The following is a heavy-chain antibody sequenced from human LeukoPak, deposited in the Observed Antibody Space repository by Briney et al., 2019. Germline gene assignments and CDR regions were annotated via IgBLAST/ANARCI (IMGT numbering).Heavy chain of an antibody. V-gene: IGHV3-30*04. CDR3: GVGYCSDGVCYIDY. CDR2: MSHDGSNK. J-gene: IGHJ4*02. D-gene: IGHD2-8*01. CDR1: GFTFSSYA. Sequence: GGSLRLSCAASGFTFSSYAMHWVRQAPGKGLEWVAVMSHDGSNKYYADSVKGRFTISRDNSKNTLYLQMNSLRAEDTAVYYCGVGYCSDGVCYIDYWGQGTLVTVSS.